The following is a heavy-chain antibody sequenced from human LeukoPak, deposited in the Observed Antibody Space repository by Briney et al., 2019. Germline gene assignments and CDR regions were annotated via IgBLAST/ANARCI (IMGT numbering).Heavy chain of an antibody. Sequence: SETLSLTCTVSGSSLTSGDYWGWIRQPPGKGLEWIGTFYHSGSTYYNPSLKSRVTISVDTSKNQFSLKLTSVTAADTAVYYCARVPTVTFFDYWGQGTLVTVSS. J-gene: IGHJ4*02. CDR2: FYHSGST. V-gene: IGHV4-38-2*02. CDR3: ARVPTVTFFDY. D-gene: IGHD4-17*01. CDR1: GSSLTSGDY.